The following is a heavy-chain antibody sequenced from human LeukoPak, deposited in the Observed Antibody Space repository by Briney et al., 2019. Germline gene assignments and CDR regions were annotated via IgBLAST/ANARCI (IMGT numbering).Heavy chain of an antibody. CDR1: GGSISSYY. J-gene: IGHJ4*02. CDR2: IYYSGST. V-gene: IGHV4-59*01. CDR3: ARVRGGTYNHYFDY. Sequence: SETLSLTCTVSGGSISSYYWSWIRQPPGKGLEWIGYIYYSGSTNYNPSLKSRITISVDTSKNQFSLKLTSITAADTAVYYCARVRGGTYNHYFDYWGQGTLVTVSS. D-gene: IGHD5-24*01.